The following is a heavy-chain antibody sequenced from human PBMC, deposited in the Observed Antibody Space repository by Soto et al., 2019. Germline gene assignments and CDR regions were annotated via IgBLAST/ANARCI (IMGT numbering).Heavy chain of an antibody. V-gene: IGHV1-3*01. Sequence: GVSVKVSCKASGYTLTSYGIHWVRQAPGQRLEWMGWINAANGDTKYSPKFQGRVTITRDTSASTAYMELSSLRSEDTAVYYCVRRHVSATGIDWFDPWGQGTLVTVSS. CDR3: VRRHVSATGIDWFDP. CDR2: INAANGDT. J-gene: IGHJ5*02. D-gene: IGHD6-13*01. CDR1: GYTLTSYG.